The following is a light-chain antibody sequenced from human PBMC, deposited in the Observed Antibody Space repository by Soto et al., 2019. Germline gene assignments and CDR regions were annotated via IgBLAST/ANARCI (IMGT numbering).Light chain of an antibody. CDR1: QSLSSSH. V-gene: IGKV3D-20*01. J-gene: IGKJ4*01. Sequence: IVLTQSPATLSLSPGERATLSCGASQSLSSSHLAWYQQKPGLAPRLLIYDASTRATGISDRFSGSGSGTDFTLTISRLEHEDFGVYFCQQYDSSPLTLGGGTKVDIK. CDR2: DAS. CDR3: QQYDSSPLT.